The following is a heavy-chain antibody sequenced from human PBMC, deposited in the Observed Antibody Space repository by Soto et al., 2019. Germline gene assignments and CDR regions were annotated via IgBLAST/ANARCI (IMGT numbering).Heavy chain of an antibody. Sequence: SETLSLTYTVSGGSISSYYWSWILQPPGKGLEWIGYIYYSGSTNYNPSLKSRVTISVDTSKNQFSLKLSSVTAADTAVYYCARDQGVVGRYAFDIWGQGTMVTVSS. D-gene: IGHD2-2*01. CDR3: ARDQGVVGRYAFDI. J-gene: IGHJ3*02. V-gene: IGHV4-59*01. CDR2: IYYSGST. CDR1: GGSISSYY.